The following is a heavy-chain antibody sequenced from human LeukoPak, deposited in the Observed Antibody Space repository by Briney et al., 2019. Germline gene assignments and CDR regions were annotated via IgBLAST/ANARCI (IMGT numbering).Heavy chain of an antibody. D-gene: IGHD6-25*01. CDR3: ATWRPYYFDS. CDR2: IYYSGGT. CDR1: GGSFSGYY. Sequence: SETLSLTCAVYGGSFSGYYCSWLRQPPGKGLEWIGYIYYSGGTNYNPSLKSRVTISVDTSKNQFSLKLSSVTAADTAVYYCATWRPYYFDSWGQGTLVTVSS. V-gene: IGHV4-59*08. J-gene: IGHJ4*02.